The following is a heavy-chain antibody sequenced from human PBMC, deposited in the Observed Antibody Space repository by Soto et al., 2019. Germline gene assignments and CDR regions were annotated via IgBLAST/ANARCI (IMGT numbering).Heavy chain of an antibody. CDR1: GGTFSSYA. Sequence: QIQLVQSGAEVKMPGSSVKVSCKASGGTFSSYAISWVRQAPGQGLEWMGGIIPISGTANYAQKFQGRVTITADESTSTAYMELSSLRSEDTAVYYCARGRRRYSSSTDAFDIWGQGTMVTVSS. D-gene: IGHD6-6*01. CDR2: IIPISGTA. CDR3: ARGRRRYSSSTDAFDI. J-gene: IGHJ3*02. V-gene: IGHV1-69*12.